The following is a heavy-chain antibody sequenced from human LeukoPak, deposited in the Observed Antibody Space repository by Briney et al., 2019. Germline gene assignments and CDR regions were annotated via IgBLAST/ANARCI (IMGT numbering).Heavy chain of an antibody. CDR3: ARGHGWDFDY. J-gene: IGHJ4*02. D-gene: IGHD6-19*01. CDR1: GGCISSGDYY. V-gene: IGHV4-30-4*01. CDR2: IYYSGST. Sequence: SETLSLTCTVSGGCISSGDYYWSWIRQPPGKGLEWIGYIYYSGSTYYNPSLKSRVTISVDTSKNQFSLKLSSVTAADTAVYYCARGHGWDFDYWGQGTLVTVSS.